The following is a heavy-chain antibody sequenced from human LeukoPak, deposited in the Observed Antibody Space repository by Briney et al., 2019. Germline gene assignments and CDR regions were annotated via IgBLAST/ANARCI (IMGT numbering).Heavy chain of an antibody. Sequence: TSSETLSLTCAVYGGSFSGYYWSWIRQPPGKGLEWIGEINHSGSTNYNPSLKSRVTISVDTSKNQFSLKLSSVTAADTAVYYCARSAFVRLPGRSRDGSYYDILTGYYTYYFDYWGQGTLVTVSS. CDR2: INHSGST. D-gene: IGHD3-9*01. CDR3: ARSAFVRLPGRSRDGSYYDILTGYYTYYFDY. J-gene: IGHJ4*02. CDR1: GGSFSGYY. V-gene: IGHV4-34*01.